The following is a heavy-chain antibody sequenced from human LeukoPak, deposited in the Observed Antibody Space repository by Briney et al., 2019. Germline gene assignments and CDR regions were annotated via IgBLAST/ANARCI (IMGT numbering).Heavy chain of an antibody. Sequence: GGSLRLSCAASGFTFSDYYMGWIRQAPGKGLEWISYISSSGYTNYADSVKGRFTISRDNAKNSLYLQMNSLRAENTAVYYCASPAAGTNSDFWGQGTLVTVSS. CDR3: ASPAAGTNSDF. CDR1: GFTFSDYY. D-gene: IGHD6-13*01. CDR2: ISSSGYT. V-gene: IGHV3-11*03. J-gene: IGHJ4*02.